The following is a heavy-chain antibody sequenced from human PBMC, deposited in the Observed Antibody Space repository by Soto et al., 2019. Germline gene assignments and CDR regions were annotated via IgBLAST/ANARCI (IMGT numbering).Heavy chain of an antibody. CDR1: GDSISGSPYF. Sequence: QLQLQESGPGLVMPSETLSLTCTVSGDSISGSPYFWGWIRQPPGKRLEWIGSIFYDGYTVYSPSLQSRVTLSVDTSKNQFSLRLTSVAAADTAIYFCARLQAAVPHYWGQGTLVTVSS. V-gene: IGHV4-39*01. D-gene: IGHD6-13*01. J-gene: IGHJ4*02. CDR2: IFYDGYT. CDR3: ARLQAAVPHY.